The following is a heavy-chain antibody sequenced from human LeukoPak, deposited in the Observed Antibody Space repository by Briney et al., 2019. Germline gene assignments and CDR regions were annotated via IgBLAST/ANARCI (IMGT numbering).Heavy chain of an antibody. Sequence: GGSLRLSCAASGFTFSTHDVNWVRQAPGKGLEWVSFINSRSSTIYYADSVKGRFTISRDNAKNSLYLQMNSLRAEDTAVYYCTSHTGTGDAFRPFHIWGQGTMVAVSS. CDR1: GFTFSTHD. V-gene: IGHV3-48*04. J-gene: IGHJ3*02. D-gene: IGHD2-21*02. CDR3: TSHTGTGDAFRPFHI. CDR2: INSRSSTI.